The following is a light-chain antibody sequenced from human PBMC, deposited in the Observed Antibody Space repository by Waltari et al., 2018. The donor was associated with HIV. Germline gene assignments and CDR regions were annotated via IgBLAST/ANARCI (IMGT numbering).Light chain of an antibody. CDR3: AAWDDSLSGPV. J-gene: IGLJ3*02. CDR2: RNN. Sequence: ISCSGSSSNIGSNYVYWYQQLPGTAPKLLIYRNNQRPSGVPDRFSGSKSGTSASLAISGLRSEDEADYYCAAWDDSLSGPVFGGGTKLAVL. V-gene: IGLV1-47*01. CDR1: SSNIGSNY.